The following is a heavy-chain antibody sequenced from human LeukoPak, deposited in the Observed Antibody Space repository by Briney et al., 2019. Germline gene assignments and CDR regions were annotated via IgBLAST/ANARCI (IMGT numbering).Heavy chain of an antibody. CDR2: INPNSGGT. V-gene: IGHV1-2*02. Sequence: ASVKVSCKASGYTFTGYYMHWVRQAPGQGLERMGWINPNSGGTNYAQKFQGRVTMTRDTSISTAYMELSRLRSDDTAVYYCARSKSSGWYMFDYWGQGTLVTVSS. CDR3: ARSKSSGWYMFDY. D-gene: IGHD6-19*01. CDR1: GYTFTGYY. J-gene: IGHJ4*02.